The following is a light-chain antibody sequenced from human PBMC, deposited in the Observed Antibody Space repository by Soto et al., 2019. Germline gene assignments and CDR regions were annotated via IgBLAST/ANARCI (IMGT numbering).Light chain of an antibody. CDR3: QQYNNWPPVT. CDR2: CSS. V-gene: IGKV3-15*01. Sequence: IVMTQSPATRSVSPGERATLSCRASHIVSSSYVSWYHHKPVQSPMLPSYCSSTRATGIPPRFSGSGSGTEFTLPLSSLQSEDFAVYFCQQYNNWPPVTFGPGTKVDIK. J-gene: IGKJ3*01. CDR1: HIVSSS.